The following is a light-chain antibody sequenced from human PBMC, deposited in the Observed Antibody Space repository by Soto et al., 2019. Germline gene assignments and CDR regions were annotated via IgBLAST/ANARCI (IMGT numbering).Light chain of an antibody. CDR1: QIVSSE. J-gene: IGKJ4*01. CDR3: QQYNNWPPLT. CDR2: GAS. Sequence: EIVMAQSPATLSVSPWERATLSCMASQIVSSELAWYQQKPGQAPRLRIYGASTMATCIPARFSGSGSGTDFTLTISSLQSEDFAVYYCQQYNNWPPLTFGGGTKVHI. V-gene: IGKV3-15*01.